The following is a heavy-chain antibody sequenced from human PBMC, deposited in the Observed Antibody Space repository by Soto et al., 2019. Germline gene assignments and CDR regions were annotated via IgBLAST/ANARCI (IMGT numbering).Heavy chain of an antibody. Sequence: PSETLSLTCTVYGGSFSAYYWGWIRQPPGKGLEWIGEINHSGGTNYNPSLKSRVTISVDTSKNQFSLKLNSVTAADTAVYYCARRVRGVNDAFDIWGQGTMVTVSS. D-gene: IGHD3-10*01. CDR1: GGSFSAYY. CDR3: ARRVRGVNDAFDI. V-gene: IGHV4-34*01. CDR2: INHSGGT. J-gene: IGHJ3*02.